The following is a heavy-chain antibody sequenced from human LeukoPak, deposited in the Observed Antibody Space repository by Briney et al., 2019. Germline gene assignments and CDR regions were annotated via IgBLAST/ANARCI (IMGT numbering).Heavy chain of an antibody. V-gene: IGHV4-59*01. J-gene: IGHJ5*02. CDR3: ARGGYYGSGNDFRFDP. CDR1: GGSISSYY. CDR2: IYSSGGT. D-gene: IGHD3-10*01. Sequence: SETLSLTCTVSGGSISSYYWSWIRQPPGKGLEWIGRIYSSGGTNYNPSLKSRVTISVDTSKNQFSLKLSSVTPADTAVYYCARGGYYGSGNDFRFDPWGQGTLVTVSS.